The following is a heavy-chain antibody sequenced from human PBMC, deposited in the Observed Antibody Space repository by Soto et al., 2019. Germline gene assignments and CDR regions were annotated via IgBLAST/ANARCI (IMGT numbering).Heavy chain of an antibody. CDR2: ISWNSGSI. J-gene: IGHJ4*02. D-gene: IGHD2-21*02. Sequence: HPGGSLRLSCAASGFTFDDYAMHWVRQAPGKGLEWVSGISWNSGSIGYADSVKGRFTISRDNAKNSLYLQMNSLRAEDTALYYCAKELAGVTSDYWGQGTLVTVSS. CDR1: GFTFDDYA. CDR3: AKELAGVTSDY. V-gene: IGHV3-9*01.